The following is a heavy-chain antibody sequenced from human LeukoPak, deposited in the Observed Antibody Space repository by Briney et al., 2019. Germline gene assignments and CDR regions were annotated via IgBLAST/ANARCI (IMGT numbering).Heavy chain of an antibody. CDR2: IRYDGSNR. J-gene: IGHJ6*03. D-gene: IGHD2-15*01. Sequence: GGSLRLSCAASGFTFSSYGMHWVRQAPGKGLEWVAFIRYDGSNRYCADSVKGRFTTSRDNSKNTLYLQMNSLRAEDTAVYYCARVLRYCSGGNCYSGGLGYMDVWGKGTTVTISS. V-gene: IGHV3-30*02. CDR3: ARVLRYCSGGNCYSGGLGYMDV. CDR1: GFTFSSYG.